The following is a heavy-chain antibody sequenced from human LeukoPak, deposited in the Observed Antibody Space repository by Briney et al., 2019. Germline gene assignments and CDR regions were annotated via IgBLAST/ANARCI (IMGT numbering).Heavy chain of an antibody. J-gene: IGHJ4*02. CDR3: ARDSLNYYDSSGYPIDY. CDR2: IYYSGST. V-gene: IGHV4-59*12. CDR1: GGSLSSYY. Sequence: SGTLSLTCTVSGGSLSSYYWSWIRQPPGKGLEWIGYIYYSGSTYYNPSLKSRVTISVDTSKNQFSLKLSSVTAADTAVYYCARDSLNYYDSSGYPIDYWAREPWSPSPQ. D-gene: IGHD3-22*01.